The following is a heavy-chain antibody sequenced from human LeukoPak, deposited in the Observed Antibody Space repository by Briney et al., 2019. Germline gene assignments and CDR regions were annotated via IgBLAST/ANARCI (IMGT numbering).Heavy chain of an antibody. CDR3: ARGYGDCSSTSCYGITIFGVDLFDY. J-gene: IGHJ4*02. Sequence: GGSLRLSCAASGFTFSSYGMHWVRQAPGKGLEWVAVIWYDGSNKYYADSVKGRFTISRDNSKNTLYLQMNSLRAEDTAAYYCARGYGDCSSTSCYGITIFGVDLFDYWGQGTLVTVSS. CDR1: GFTFSSYG. D-gene: IGHD2-2*01. CDR2: IWYDGSNK. V-gene: IGHV3-33*01.